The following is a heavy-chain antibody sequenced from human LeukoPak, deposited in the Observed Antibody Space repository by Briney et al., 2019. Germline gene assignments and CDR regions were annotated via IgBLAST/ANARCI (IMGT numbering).Heavy chain of an antibody. CDR3: AKGAASRGYTYVAN. CDR2: VSGSGHST. D-gene: IGHD5-18*01. V-gene: IGHV3-23*01. CDR1: AFTFRPFA. J-gene: IGHJ4*02. Sequence: RGSLRLSCAASAFTFRPFAMIWVRQAPGKGLEWVSTVSGSGHSTYYADSVKGRFTISRDNSNNTLFLQMNSLRAEDTAVYYCAKGAASRGYTYVANWGQGTLVTVSS.